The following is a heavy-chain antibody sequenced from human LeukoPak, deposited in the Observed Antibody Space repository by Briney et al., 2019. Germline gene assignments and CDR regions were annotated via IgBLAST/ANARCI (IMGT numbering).Heavy chain of an antibody. Sequence: PSQTLSLTCTVSGGSISSGALYWSWIRQHPGKGLEWIGYINYSGSTYYNPSLKSRVTISADTSKNQFSLKLSSVTAADTAVYYCARGGSGEGYWGQGTLVTVSS. CDR3: ARGGSGEGY. CDR1: GGSISSGALY. D-gene: IGHD3-10*01. J-gene: IGHJ4*02. CDR2: INYSGST. V-gene: IGHV4-31*03.